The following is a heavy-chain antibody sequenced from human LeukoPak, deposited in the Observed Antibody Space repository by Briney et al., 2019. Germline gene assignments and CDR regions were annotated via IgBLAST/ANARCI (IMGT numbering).Heavy chain of an antibody. D-gene: IGHD6-13*01. V-gene: IGHV4-34*01. CDR1: GGSFSGYY. CDR3: ARGGIAAAGVAYCYYYGMDV. CDR2: INHSGST. Sequence: TSETLSLTCAVYGGSFSGYYWSWIRQPPGKGLEWIGEINHSGSTNYNPSLKSRVTISVDTSKNQFSLKLSSVTAADTAVYYCARGGIAAAGVAYCYYYGMDVWGQGTTVTVSS. J-gene: IGHJ6*02.